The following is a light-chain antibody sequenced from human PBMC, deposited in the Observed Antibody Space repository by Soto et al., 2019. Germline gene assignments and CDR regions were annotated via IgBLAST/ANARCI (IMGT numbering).Light chain of an antibody. J-gene: IGKJ4*01. CDR3: HQYDSSPLT. CDR2: GAS. V-gene: IGKV3-20*01. Sequence: EIVLTQSPGTLSLSPGERATLSCRASQSVSSSYLAWYQQQPGQAPRLLIYGASSRATGIPDRFSGSGSGTDFALTISRLEPEDFAVYYGHQYDSSPLTFGGGTKVEIK. CDR1: QSVSSSY.